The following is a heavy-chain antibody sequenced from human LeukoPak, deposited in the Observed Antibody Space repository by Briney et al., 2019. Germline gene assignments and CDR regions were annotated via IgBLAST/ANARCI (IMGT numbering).Heavy chain of an antibody. CDR3: AKVRVVFNWNYAYYFDY. CDR1: GFTFSSYG. J-gene: IGHJ4*02. D-gene: IGHD1-7*01. Sequence: GGSLRLSCAASGFTFSSYGMHWVRQAPGKGLEWVAVISYYGSNKYYADSVKGRFTISRDNSKNTLYLQINSLRAEDTAVYYCAKVRVVFNWNYAYYFDYWGQGTLVTVSS. CDR2: ISYYGSNK. V-gene: IGHV3-30*18.